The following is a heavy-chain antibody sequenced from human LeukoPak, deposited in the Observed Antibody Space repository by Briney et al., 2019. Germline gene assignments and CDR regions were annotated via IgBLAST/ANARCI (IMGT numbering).Heavy chain of an antibody. CDR2: IGGRGGST. CDR1: GFRFSDFT. D-gene: IGHD3-16*01. Sequence: GGSLRPSCAASGFRFSDFTMTWVRQAPGKGPEWVSAIGGRGGSTYYADSVGGRFTISRDNSKDMVFLQMNSLKVEDTATYYCGKEGGAWGQGTKVTVSS. J-gene: IGHJ5*02. V-gene: IGHV3-23*01. CDR3: GKEGGA.